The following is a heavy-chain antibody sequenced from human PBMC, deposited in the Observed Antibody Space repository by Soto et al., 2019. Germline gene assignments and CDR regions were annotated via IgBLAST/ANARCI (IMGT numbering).Heavy chain of an antibody. CDR2: IYYSGST. CDR3: ARAPAYYGSGSYSAYYYGMDV. D-gene: IGHD3-10*01. J-gene: IGHJ6*02. CDR1: GGSISSSSYY. V-gene: IGHV4-39*01. Sequence: SETLSLTCTVSGGSISSSSYYWGWIRQPPGKGLEWIGSIYYSGSTYYNPSLKSRVTISVDTSKNQFSLKLSSVTAADTAVYYCARAPAYYGSGSYSAYYYGMDVWGQGTTVT.